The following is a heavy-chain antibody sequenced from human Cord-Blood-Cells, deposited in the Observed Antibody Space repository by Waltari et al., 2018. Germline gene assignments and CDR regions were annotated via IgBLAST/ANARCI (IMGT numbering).Heavy chain of an antibody. V-gene: IGHV4-34*01. J-gene: IGHJ1*01. Sequence: QVQLQQWGAGLLKPSETLSLTCAVYGGSFSGYYWSWIRQPPGKGLAWIGEINHSGSTNYNPSLKSLVTISVDTSKNQFSLKLSSVTAADTAVYYCARVTYDFWSGYYEYFQHWGQGTLVTVSS. CDR3: ARVTYDFWSGYYEYFQH. D-gene: IGHD3-3*01. CDR2: INHSGST. CDR1: GGSFSGYY.